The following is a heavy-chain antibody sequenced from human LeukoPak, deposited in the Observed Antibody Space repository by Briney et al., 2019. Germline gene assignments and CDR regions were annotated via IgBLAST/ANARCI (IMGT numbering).Heavy chain of an antibody. V-gene: IGHV3-30*02. CDR2: IRYDGSNK. D-gene: IGHD4-11*01. CDR1: GFTFSSYG. Sequence: GGSLRLSCAASGFTFSSYGMHWVRQAPGKGLEWVAFIRYDGSNKYYADSVKGRFTISRDSSKNTLYLQMNSLRAEDTAVYYCAKDRNVENPAYFDYWGQGTLVTVSS. J-gene: IGHJ4*02. CDR3: AKDRNVENPAYFDY.